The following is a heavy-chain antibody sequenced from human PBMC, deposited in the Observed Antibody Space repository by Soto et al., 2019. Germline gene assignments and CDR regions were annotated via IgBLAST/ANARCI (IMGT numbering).Heavy chain of an antibody. CDR3: ASAHDSSGLTFDI. Sequence: GGSLRLSCAASGFTFSSYGMHWVRQAPGKGLEWVAVIWYDGSNKWYADSVKGRFTISRDNSKNTLYLQMNSLRDEDTAVYYCASAHDSSGLTFDIWGQGTMVT. CDR2: IWYDGSNK. CDR1: GFTFSSYG. V-gene: IGHV3-33*01. D-gene: IGHD3-22*01. J-gene: IGHJ3*02.